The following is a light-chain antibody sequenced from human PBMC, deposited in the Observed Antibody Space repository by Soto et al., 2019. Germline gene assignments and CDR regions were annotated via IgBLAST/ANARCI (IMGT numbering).Light chain of an antibody. CDR2: AAS. CDR3: QQSYSTPHT. Sequence: DIQMTQSPSSLSASIGDRVTITCRASQSISSYLNWYQQKPGKAPKLLIYAASSLQSGVPSRFSGSGSGTDFTLTISSLQSEDFATYYWQQSYSTPHTFGQGTKLEIK. V-gene: IGKV1-39*01. J-gene: IGKJ2*01. CDR1: QSISSY.